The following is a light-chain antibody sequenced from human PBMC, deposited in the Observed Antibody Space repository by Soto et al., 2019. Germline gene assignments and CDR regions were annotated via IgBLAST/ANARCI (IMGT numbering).Light chain of an antibody. Sequence: QSALTQPASVSGSPGQTITISCTGSSSDVGGYNYVSWYQQHPGKAPKLMIYEVNNRPSGVSNRFSGSKSGNTASLAISGLQAEDEADYYCQSYDSRLTAYVFGSGTKLTVL. J-gene: IGLJ1*01. V-gene: IGLV2-14*01. CDR1: SSDVGGYNY. CDR2: EVN. CDR3: QSYDSRLTAYV.